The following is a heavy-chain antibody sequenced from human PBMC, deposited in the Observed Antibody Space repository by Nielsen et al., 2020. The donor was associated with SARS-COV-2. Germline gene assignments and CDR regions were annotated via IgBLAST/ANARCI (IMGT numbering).Heavy chain of an antibody. CDR2: FNPVTNIA. CDR3: ARDVVVVAATSLYYYYGMDV. CDR1: GYTFTRHY. Sequence: ASVKVSCKASGYTFTRHYIHWVRQAPGQGLEWMGIFNPVTNIATYAQRFQGRVTMTIDTSTSTVHMEMRSLRSEDTAVYYCARDVVVVAATSLYYYYGMDVWGQGTTVTVSS. J-gene: IGHJ6*02. D-gene: IGHD2-15*01. V-gene: IGHV1-46*01.